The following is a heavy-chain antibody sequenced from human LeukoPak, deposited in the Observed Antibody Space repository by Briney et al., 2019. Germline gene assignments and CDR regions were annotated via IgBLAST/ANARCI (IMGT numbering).Heavy chain of an antibody. CDR1: GFXLSSYW. D-gene: IGHD2-8*01. V-gene: IGHV3-21*01. CDR2: VSSSSSYI. J-gene: IGHJ4*02. Sequence: GGSLRLSCAASGFXLSSYWIHWVRQAPGKGLEWVSSVSSSSSYIYYADSVKGRFTISRDNAKNSLYLQMNSLRAEDTAVYYCARGNGGWFDYWGQGTLVTVSS. CDR3: ARGNGGWFDY.